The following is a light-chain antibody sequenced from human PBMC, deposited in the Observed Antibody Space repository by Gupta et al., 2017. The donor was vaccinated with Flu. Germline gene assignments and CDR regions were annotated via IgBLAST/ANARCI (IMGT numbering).Light chain of an antibody. CDR2: WAS. J-gene: IGKJ2*01. CDR3: QQYKSIPYT. V-gene: IGKV4-1*01. Sequence: SLGERATINCKSSQSLLDSPTNKNCVCGYQQKPGQPPKLLIYWASSRESGVPDRVSGSESGTDFTLTISSLQAEDVAVYYCQQYKSIPYTFGQGTKLEIK. CDR1: QSLLDSPTNKNC.